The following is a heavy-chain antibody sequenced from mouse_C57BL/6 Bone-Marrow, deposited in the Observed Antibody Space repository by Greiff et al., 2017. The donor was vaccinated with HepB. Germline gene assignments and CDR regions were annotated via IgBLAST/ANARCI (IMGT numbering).Heavy chain of an antibody. Sequence: EVKLVESGGGLVQSGRSLRLSCATSGFTFSDFYMEWVRQAPGKGLEWIAASRNKANDYTTEYSASVKGRFIVSRDTSQSILYLQMNALRAEDTAIYYCARDAGWLLPFAYWGQGTLVTVSA. CDR1: GFTFSDFY. CDR3: ARDAGWLLPFAY. J-gene: IGHJ3*01. V-gene: IGHV7-1*01. D-gene: IGHD2-3*01. CDR2: SRNKANDYTT.